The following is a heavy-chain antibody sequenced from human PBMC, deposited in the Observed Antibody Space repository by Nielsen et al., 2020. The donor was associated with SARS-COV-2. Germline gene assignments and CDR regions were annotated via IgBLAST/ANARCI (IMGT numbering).Heavy chain of an antibody. CDR3: AKSMGNPYYYYGMDV. D-gene: IGHD2/OR15-2a*01. J-gene: IGHJ6*02. Sequence: GGSLRLSCAASGFTFSSYSMNWVRQAPGKGLEWVSSISSSSSYIYYADSVKGRFTISRDNAKNSLYLQMNSLRTEDTALYYCAKSMGNPYYYYGMDVWGQGTTVTVSS. CDR2: ISSSSSYI. V-gene: IGHV3-21*04. CDR1: GFTFSSYS.